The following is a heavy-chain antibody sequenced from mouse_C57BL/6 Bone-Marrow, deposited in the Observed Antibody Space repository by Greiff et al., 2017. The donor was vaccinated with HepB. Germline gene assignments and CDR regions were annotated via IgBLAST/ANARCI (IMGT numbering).Heavy chain of an antibody. D-gene: IGHD1-1*01. V-gene: IGHV14-4*01. J-gene: IGHJ1*03. Sequence: EVQLVESGAELVRPGASVKLSCTASGFNIKDDYMHWVKQRPEQGLEWIGWIDPENGDTEYASKFQGKATITADTSSNTAYLQLSSLTSEDTAVYYCTTIYYYGSRGYWYFDVWGTGTTVTVSS. CDR1: GFNIKDDY. CDR2: IDPENGDT. CDR3: TTIYYYGSRGYWYFDV.